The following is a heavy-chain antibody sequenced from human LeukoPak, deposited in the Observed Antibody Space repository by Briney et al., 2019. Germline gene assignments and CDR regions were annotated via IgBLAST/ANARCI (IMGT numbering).Heavy chain of an antibody. D-gene: IGHD2-15*01. V-gene: IGHV3-49*03. CDR3: TRDPSKFVVVVAATFDY. J-gene: IGHJ4*02. CDR1: GFTFGDYA. Sequence: HPGGSLRLSCTASGFTFGDYAMSWFRQAPGKGLEWVGFIRSKAYGGTTEYAASVKGRFTISRDDSKSIAYLQMNSLKTEDTAVYYCTRDPSKFVVVVAATFDYWGQGTLVTVSS. CDR2: IRSKAYGGTT.